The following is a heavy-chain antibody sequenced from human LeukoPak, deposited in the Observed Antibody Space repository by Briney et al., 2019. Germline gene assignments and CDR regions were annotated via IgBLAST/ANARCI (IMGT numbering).Heavy chain of an antibody. D-gene: IGHD3-10*02. CDR1: GFTFSTHS. J-gene: IGHJ6*04. CDR2: IGSSSSTI. Sequence: GGSLRLSCAASGFTFSTHSMNWARQAPGKGLEWVSYIGSSSSTIYYADSVKGRFTISRDNAKNSLYLQMNSLRAGDTAVYYCAELGITMIGGVWGKGTTVTISS. CDR3: AELGITMIGGV. V-gene: IGHV3-48*01.